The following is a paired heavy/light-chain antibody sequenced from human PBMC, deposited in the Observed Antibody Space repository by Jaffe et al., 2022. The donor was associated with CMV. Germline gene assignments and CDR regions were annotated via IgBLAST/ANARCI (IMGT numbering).Light chain of an antibody. Sequence: QSALTQPASVSGSPGQSITISCTGTSSDVGGYNYVSWYQQHPGKAPKLMIYDVSNRPSGVSNRFSGSKSGNTASLTISGLQAEDEADYYCSSYTSSSTLEVFGGGTKLTVL. J-gene: IGLJ3*02. CDR2: DVS. CDR3: SSYTSSSTLEV. CDR1: SSDVGGYNY. V-gene: IGLV2-14*03.
Heavy chain of an antibody. CDR1: GFTFSNAW. CDR2: IKSKTDGGTT. D-gene: IGHD3-9*01. J-gene: IGHJ6*03. V-gene: IGHV3-15*01. CDR3: TASMDYDILTGYPPSMDV. Sequence: EVQLVESGGGLVKPGGSLRLSCAASGFTFSNAWMSWVRQAPGKGLEWVGRIKSKTDGGTTDYAAPVKGRFTISRDDSKNTLYLQMNSLKTEDTAVYYCTASMDYDILTGYPPSMDVWGKGTTVTVSS.